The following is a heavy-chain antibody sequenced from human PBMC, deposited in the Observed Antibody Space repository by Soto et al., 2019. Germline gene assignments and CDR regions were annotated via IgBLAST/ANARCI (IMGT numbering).Heavy chain of an antibody. CDR2: ISWNSGSI. CDR3: AKDTSIAADGIDY. Sequence: GGSLRLSCAASGFMFDDYAMHWVRQAPGKGLEWVSGISWNSGSIGYADSVKGRFTTSRDNAKNSLYLQMNSLRAEDTALYYCAKDTSIAADGIDYWGPGTLVTVSS. V-gene: IGHV3-9*01. J-gene: IGHJ4*02. CDR1: GFMFDDYA. D-gene: IGHD6-13*01.